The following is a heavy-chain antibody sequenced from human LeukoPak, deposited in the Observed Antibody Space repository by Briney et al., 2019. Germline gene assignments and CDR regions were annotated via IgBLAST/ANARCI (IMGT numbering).Heavy chain of an antibody. J-gene: IGHJ5*02. V-gene: IGHV4-39*01. D-gene: IGHD6-19*01. CDR2: VYYSGTT. Sequence: SETLSLTCTVSGGAISSGTYYWGWIRQPPGKGLEWIGSVYYSGTTYYNPSLKSRVTISVDASKNQFSLNLISVTAADTAVYYCARRGGQWLKLAWFDPWGQGTLVTVSS. CDR1: GGAISSGTYY. CDR3: ARRGGQWLKLAWFDP.